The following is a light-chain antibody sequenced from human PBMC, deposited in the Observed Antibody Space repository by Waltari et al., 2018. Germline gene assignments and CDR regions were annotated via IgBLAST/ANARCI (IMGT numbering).Light chain of an antibody. J-gene: IGLJ1*01. CDR1: SSHIRSYTY. CDR2: KVS. V-gene: IGLV2-14*01. CDR3: SSYTTSNSYV. Sequence: QSALTQPAPVSASPGQSITFSCTGTSSHIRSYTYFSWYQQHPCKAPKLMIYKVSNRPSGVSNRFSGSKSGNTASLTISGLQAEDEADYYCSSYTTSNSYVFGAGTKVTVL.